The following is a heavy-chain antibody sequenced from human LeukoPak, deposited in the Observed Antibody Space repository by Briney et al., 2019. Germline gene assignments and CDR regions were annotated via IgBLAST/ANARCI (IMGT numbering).Heavy chain of an antibody. J-gene: IGHJ3*01. D-gene: IGHD3-10*01. CDR2: INPNSGGT. CDR1: GYTFTGNY. CDR3: ARGDRGSSILEDAFDL. V-gene: IGHV1-2*02. Sequence: ASVKVSCRASGYTFTGNYIHWVRQAPGQGLEWMGWINPNSGGTKFAQRFQGRVSMTRDTSITTAYMDLSRLTSDDTAVYYCARGDRGSSILEDAFDLWGPGTMVSVSS.